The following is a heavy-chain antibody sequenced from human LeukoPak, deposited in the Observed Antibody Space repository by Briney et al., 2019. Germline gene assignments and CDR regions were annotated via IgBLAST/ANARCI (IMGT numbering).Heavy chain of an antibody. Sequence: ASVKVSCKASAGAFTRAAVSWVRQAPGQGLEWMGGDLPHSGIADYAQKFQGRVTLTADASTSTAYMELNSLTSEDTAVYYCATPPMEYYGSGIHYSYYYLDVWGSGTAVTVSS. V-gene: IGHV1-69*13. CDR3: ATPPMEYYGSGIHYSYYYLDV. CDR1: AGAFTRAA. CDR2: DLPHSGIA. J-gene: IGHJ6*03. D-gene: IGHD3-10*01.